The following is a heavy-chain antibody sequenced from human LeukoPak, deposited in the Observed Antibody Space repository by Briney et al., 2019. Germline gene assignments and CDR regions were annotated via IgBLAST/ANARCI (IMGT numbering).Heavy chain of an antibody. Sequence: GGSLRLSCAASGFTFNTYAMSWVRQAPGKGLEWVSAIRATGDITYYAESVKGRFTISRGNLKNTALLQMNTLRAEDTAIYYCVQDCAQPCWLMGSWGQGTLVTVSS. CDR3: VQDCAQPCWLMGS. CDR1: GFTFNTYA. CDR2: IRATGDIT. J-gene: IGHJ5*02. V-gene: IGHV3-23*01. D-gene: IGHD6-19*01.